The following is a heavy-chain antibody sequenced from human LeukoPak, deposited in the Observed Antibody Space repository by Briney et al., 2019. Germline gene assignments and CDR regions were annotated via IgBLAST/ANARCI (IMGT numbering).Heavy chain of an antibody. J-gene: IGHJ4*02. CDR2: IYYSGST. CDR1: GGSISSYY. V-gene: IGHV4-59*08. D-gene: IGHD2-2*01. Sequence: SETLSLTCTVSGGSISSYYWSWIRQPPGKGLEWIGYIYYSGSTNYNPSLKSRVTISVDTSKNQFSLKLSSVTAADTAVYYCAFLGYCSSTSCYGRLDYWGQGTLVTVSS. CDR3: AFLGYCSSTSCYGRLDY.